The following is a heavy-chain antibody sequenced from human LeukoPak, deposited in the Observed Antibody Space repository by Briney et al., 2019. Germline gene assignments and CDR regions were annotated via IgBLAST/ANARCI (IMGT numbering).Heavy chain of an antibody. V-gene: IGHV3-7*01. J-gene: IGHJ4*02. CDR3: ARHSGGWGAGIDY. D-gene: IGHD6-19*01. CDR2: IKQDGSEK. Sequence: GGSLRLPCAASGFTFSNYWMSWVRQAPGRGLEWVANIKQDGSEKYYVDSVKGRFTISRDNAKNSLYLQMNSLRAEDTAVYYCARHSGGWGAGIDYWGQGTLVTVSS. CDR1: GFTFSNYW.